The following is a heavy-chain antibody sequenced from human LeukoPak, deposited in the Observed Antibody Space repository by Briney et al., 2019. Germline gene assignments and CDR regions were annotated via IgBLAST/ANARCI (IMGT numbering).Heavy chain of an antibody. D-gene: IGHD3-10*01. CDR1: GFTFSSYA. V-gene: IGHV3-23*01. CDR3: AKRASGSGTSLHYFDY. J-gene: IGHJ4*02. CDR2: ISNSAGST. Sequence: GGSLRLSCAASGFTFSSYAMSWVRQAPGKGLEWVSVISNSAGSTFYADSVKGRFTISRDNSKNTLYLQMNSLRAEDTAVYYCAKRASGSGTSLHYFDYWGQGTLVTVSS.